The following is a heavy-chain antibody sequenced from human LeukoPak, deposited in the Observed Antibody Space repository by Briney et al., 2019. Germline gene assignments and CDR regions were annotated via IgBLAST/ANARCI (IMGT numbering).Heavy chain of an antibody. Sequence: GAPVKVSCKASGYTFTSYYMHWVRQAPGQGLEWMGLINPTGGSTGYAQKFQGRVTMTRDTSISTAYMELSRLRSDDTAVYYCASQSGFVAVAGTFFDYWGQGTLVTVSS. J-gene: IGHJ4*02. CDR2: INPTGGST. CDR3: ASQSGFVAVAGTFFDY. D-gene: IGHD6-19*01. CDR1: GYTFTSYY. V-gene: IGHV1-46*01.